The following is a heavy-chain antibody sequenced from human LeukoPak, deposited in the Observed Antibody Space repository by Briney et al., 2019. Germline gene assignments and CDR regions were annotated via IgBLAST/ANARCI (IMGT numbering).Heavy chain of an antibody. CDR2: INPNSGGT. Sequence: ASVKVSCKASGYTFTGYYMHWVRQAPGQGLEWMGWINPNSGGTNYAQKFQGRVTMTRDTSISTAYMELSRLRSDDTAVYYCARDPTAGYLEWLSYYFDYWGQGTLVTVSS. CDR3: ARDPTAGYLEWLSYYFDY. V-gene: IGHV1-2*02. J-gene: IGHJ4*02. D-gene: IGHD3-3*01. CDR1: GYTFTGYY.